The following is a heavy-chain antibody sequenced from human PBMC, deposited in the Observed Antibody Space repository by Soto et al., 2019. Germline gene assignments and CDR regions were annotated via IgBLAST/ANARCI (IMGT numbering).Heavy chain of an antibody. D-gene: IGHD4-17*01. CDR2: ISAYNGNT. Sequence: GASVKVSCKASGYTFTSYGISWVRQAPGQGLEWMGWISAYNGNTNYAQKLQGRVTMTTDTSTSTAYMELRSLRSDDTAVYYCAREDPPGYGDYVFDYWGQGTLVTVSS. CDR1: GYTFTSYG. CDR3: AREDPPGYGDYVFDY. J-gene: IGHJ4*02. V-gene: IGHV1-18*01.